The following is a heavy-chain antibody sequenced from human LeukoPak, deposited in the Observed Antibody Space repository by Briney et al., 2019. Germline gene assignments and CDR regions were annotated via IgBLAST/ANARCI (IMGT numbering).Heavy chain of an antibody. Sequence: PGGSLRLSCAASGFTFTDHGMSWVRQAPGKGLEWVSGINWNGGSTGYADSVRGRFTISRDNAKNSLYLQMNSLRAEDTALYYCARGGRGGHSSASEYYFDYWGQGTLVTVSS. CDR2: INWNGGST. CDR3: ARGGRGGHSSASEYYFDY. V-gene: IGHV3-20*04. CDR1: GFTFTDHG. J-gene: IGHJ4*02. D-gene: IGHD5-18*01.